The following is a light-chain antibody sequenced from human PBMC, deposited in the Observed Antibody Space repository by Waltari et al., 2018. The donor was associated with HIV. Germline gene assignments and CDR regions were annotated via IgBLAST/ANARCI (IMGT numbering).Light chain of an antibody. V-gene: IGLV6-57*03. CDR3: QSYDTDTWV. CDR2: ENN. Sequence: NFILTQPHPVSDSPGETVTIPCTRTCGDIVDSYVQWFQQRPGSAPTTILFENNQPPSGVPDRFSGFIDRSSNSASLTISGLQPEDEADYYCQSYDTDTWVFGGGTRLTVL. J-gene: IGLJ3*02. CDR1: CGDIVDSY.